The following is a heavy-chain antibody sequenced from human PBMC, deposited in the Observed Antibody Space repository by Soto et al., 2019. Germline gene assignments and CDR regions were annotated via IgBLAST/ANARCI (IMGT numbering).Heavy chain of an antibody. CDR1: GFTFSDYY. CDR3: AREHIAVAGTLYCYYGMDV. V-gene: IGHV3-11*06. J-gene: IGHJ6*02. CDR2: ISSSSSYT. D-gene: IGHD6-19*01. Sequence: QVQLVESGGGLVKPGGSLRLSCAASGFTFSDYYMSWIRQAPGKGLEWVSYISSSSSYTNYADSVKGRFTISRDNAKSSLYLQMNSLRAEDTAVYYCAREHIAVAGTLYCYYGMDVWGQGTTVTVAS.